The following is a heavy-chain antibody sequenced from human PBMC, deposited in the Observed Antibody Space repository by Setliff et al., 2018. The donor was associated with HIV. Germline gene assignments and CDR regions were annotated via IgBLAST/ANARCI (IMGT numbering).Heavy chain of an antibody. CDR2: INPSGGKT. V-gene: IGHV1-46*01. D-gene: IGHD3-22*01. CDR1: GYTFTNYY. Sequence: ASVKVSCKASGYTFTNYYIHWVRQAPGQGLEWMGLINPSGGKTSYAKKFQGRLTMTRDTSRSTVYMELSSLRSEDTAMYYCARCYYDSSGPTDAFGIWGQGTVVTVSS. CDR3: ARCYYDSSGPTDAFGI. J-gene: IGHJ3*02.